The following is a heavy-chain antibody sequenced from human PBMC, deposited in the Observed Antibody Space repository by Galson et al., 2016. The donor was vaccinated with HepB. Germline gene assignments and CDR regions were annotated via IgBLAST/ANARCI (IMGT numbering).Heavy chain of an antibody. CDR2: LYKDGGT. V-gene: IGHV3-53*01. Sequence: SLRLSCAASGFTVSRNYMSWVRQAPGKGLEWVSVLYKDGGTYYADSVKGRSTISRDHSKNTLYVQMNSLRVEDTAVYYCARDDTSNCYGGNKCAFDIWGQGTMVIVSS. D-gene: IGHD2-15*01. CDR3: ARDDTSNCYGGNKCAFDI. CDR1: GFTVSRNY. J-gene: IGHJ3*02.